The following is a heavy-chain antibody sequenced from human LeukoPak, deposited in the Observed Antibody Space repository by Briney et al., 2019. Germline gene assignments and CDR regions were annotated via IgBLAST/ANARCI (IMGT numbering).Heavy chain of an antibody. CDR1: GFIFSRHA. J-gene: IGHJ4*02. CDR3: AKGDDIGKHPTRAYYFDI. CDR2: TGLESVHT. V-gene: IGHV3-23*01. D-gene: IGHD5-24*01. Sequence: GGSLRLSCAASGFIFSRHAMSWVRQAPGKGLEWVSTTGLESVHTLCADSVQGRLTASRDNSRNTLDLQMDNLRVDDTAVYYCAKGDDIGKHPTRAYYFDIWGQGTLVTVSS.